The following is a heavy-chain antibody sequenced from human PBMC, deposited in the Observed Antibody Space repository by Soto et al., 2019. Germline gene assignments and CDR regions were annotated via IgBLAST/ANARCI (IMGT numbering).Heavy chain of an antibody. CDR1: GFTFSSYA. V-gene: IGHV3-64D*06. CDR2: VRGNGDPP. Sequence: GGALRLSCSASGFTFSSYAMHWVRQSPGKGLEYVSGVRGNGDPPFYADSVKGRFTISRDNSKNTLYLQMSSLSADDTAVYYCVKSRGGNNFDFFDWGQGALVTVSS. J-gene: IGHJ4*02. CDR3: VKSRGGNNFDFFD. D-gene: IGHD5-12*01.